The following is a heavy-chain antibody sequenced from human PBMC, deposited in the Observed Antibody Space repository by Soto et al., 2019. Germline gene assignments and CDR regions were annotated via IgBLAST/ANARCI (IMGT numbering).Heavy chain of an antibody. CDR3: ARVDYDFWSGYYSNFDY. Sequence: ASVKVSCKASGYTFTSYGISWVRQAPGQGLEWMGWISAYNGNTNYAQKLQGRVTMTTDTSTSTAYMELRSLRSDGTAVYYCARVDYDFWSGYYSNFDYWGQGTLVTVSS. D-gene: IGHD3-3*01. CDR2: ISAYNGNT. CDR1: GYTFTSYG. J-gene: IGHJ4*02. V-gene: IGHV1-18*01.